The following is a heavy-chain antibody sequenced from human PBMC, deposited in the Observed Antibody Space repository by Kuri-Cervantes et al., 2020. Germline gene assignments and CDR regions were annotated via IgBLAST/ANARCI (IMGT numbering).Heavy chain of an antibody. CDR3: ARARIQLRASAY. D-gene: IGHD5-18*01. CDR2: INPSGGST. J-gene: IGHJ4*02. V-gene: IGHV1-46*01. CDR1: GYTFTSYY. Sequence: ASVKVSCKASGYTFTSYYMHWVRQAPGQGLEWMGIINPSGGSTGYAQKFQGRVTMTRDTSTSTVYMELSSLRSEDTAVYYCARARIQLRASAYWGQGTLVTVSS.